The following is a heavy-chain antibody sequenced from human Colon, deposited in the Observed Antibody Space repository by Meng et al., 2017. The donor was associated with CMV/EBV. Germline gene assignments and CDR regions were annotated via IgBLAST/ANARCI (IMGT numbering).Heavy chain of an antibody. J-gene: IGHJ4*02. V-gene: IGHV3-74*01. CDR1: GFTFSSNW. CDR3: ARAGGYYDTSGLDY. D-gene: IGHD3-22*01. CDR2: INGDGSPT. Sequence: ESVGHFFHPGGSLRLSCAASGFTFSSNWMHWFLQAPGKGLVWVSRINGDGSPTNYADSVKGRFTISRDIAKNILYLQMNSLRADDTALYYCARAGGYYDTSGLDYWGQGTLVTVSS.